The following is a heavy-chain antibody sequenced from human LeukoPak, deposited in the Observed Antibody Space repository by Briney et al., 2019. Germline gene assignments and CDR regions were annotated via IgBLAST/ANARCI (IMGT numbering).Heavy chain of an antibody. CDR3: AREGGVSATFDF. Sequence: SQTLSLTCAISGDSVSSNSAAWNWIRQSPSRGLEWLGRTYYRSRWYNDYAVSVKSRVTINSDTSKNQFSLQLNSLTPEDTAVYYCAREGGVSATFDFWGQGTLVTVSS. J-gene: IGHJ4*02. V-gene: IGHV6-1*01. CDR2: TYYRSRWYN. CDR1: GDSVSSNSAA. D-gene: IGHD2-8*01.